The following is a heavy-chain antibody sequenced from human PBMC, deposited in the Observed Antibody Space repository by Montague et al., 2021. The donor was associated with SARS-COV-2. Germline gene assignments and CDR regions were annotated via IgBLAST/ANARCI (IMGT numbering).Heavy chain of an antibody. CDR2: ISSSSSSI. J-gene: IGHJ4*02. D-gene: IGHD2-15*01. Sequence: SLSLSLSASGFTFRSYTMNWVRQSPGMGLEWVSFISSSSSSIYYADSLKGRFTISRDNAKNSLYLQMNSLRVEDTAVYYCVRGGARSGGKCNGGARDWGQGTLVTVSS. CDR1: GFTFRSYT. V-gene: IGHV3-21*01. CDR3: VRGGARSGGKCNGGARD.